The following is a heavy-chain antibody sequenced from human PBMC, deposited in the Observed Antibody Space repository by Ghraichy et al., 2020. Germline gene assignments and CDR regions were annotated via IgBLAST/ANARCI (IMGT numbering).Heavy chain of an antibody. CDR2: IYYNSGST. V-gene: IGHV4-39*01. CDR1: GGSITIRNYY. D-gene: IGHD3-16*01. Sequence: SETLSLTCTVSGGSITIRNYYWGWFRQSPGKGLEWVGSIYYNSGSTYYTPSLKSRVAISGDTSRNQFSLELSSVTAADTAMYYCARLRDGGSSADFWGQGSLVPVSS. J-gene: IGHJ4*02. CDR3: ARLRDGGSSADF.